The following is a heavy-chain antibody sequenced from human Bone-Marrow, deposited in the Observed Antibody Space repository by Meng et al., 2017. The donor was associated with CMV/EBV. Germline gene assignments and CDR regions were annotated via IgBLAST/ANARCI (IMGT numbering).Heavy chain of an antibody. Sequence: GESLKISCAASGFTFSSYAMHWVRQAPGKGLEWVAVISYDGSNKYYADSVKGRFTSSRDNAKNSLYLQMNSLRAEDTAVYYCARETLFDTAMVPSFDFSGQGTLVTVSS. CDR2: ISYDGSNK. D-gene: IGHD5-18*01. V-gene: IGHV3-30*04. J-gene: IGHJ4*02. CDR1: GFTFSSYA. CDR3: ARETLFDTAMVPSFDF.